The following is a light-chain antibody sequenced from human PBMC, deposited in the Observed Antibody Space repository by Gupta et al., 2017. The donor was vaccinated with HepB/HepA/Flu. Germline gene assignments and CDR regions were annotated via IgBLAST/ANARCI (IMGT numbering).Light chain of an antibody. CDR1: QSVRSN. Sequence: EIVMTPCPDTLSVSPGERATLSCRASQSVRSNLAWYQQKPGQAPRLLIYAASTRATGVPARFSGSGSGTEFTLTISSLQSEDFAIYYCQQYDNSPQTFGQGTKVEIK. CDR2: AAS. J-gene: IGKJ1*01. CDR3: QQYDNSPQT. V-gene: IGKV3-15*01.